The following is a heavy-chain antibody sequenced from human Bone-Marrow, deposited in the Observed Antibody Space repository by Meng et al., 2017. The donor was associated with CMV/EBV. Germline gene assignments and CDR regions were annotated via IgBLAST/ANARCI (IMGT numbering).Heavy chain of an antibody. CDR2: IKEDGSEK. CDR1: GFTFSGSA. Sequence: GESLKISCAASGFTFSGSAMHWVRQAPGKGLEWVANIKEDGSEKYYVDSVKGRFTISRDNAKNSLFLQMNSLRAEDTAVYYCARGWAGFYSWGQGTLVTVSS. CDR3: ARGWAGFYS. D-gene: IGHD2-2*02. V-gene: IGHV3-7*01. J-gene: IGHJ4*02.